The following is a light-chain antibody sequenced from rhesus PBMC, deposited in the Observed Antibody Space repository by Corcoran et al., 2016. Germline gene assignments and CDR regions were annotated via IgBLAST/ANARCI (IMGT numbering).Light chain of an antibody. CDR2: IVS. V-gene: IGLV2-26*02. J-gene: IGLJ1*01. CDR3: CSYRSGSTFDI. CDR1: SSGIASNSD. Sequence: QAALTQPPSVSKSLGQSVTISCPGTSSGIASNSDVSWYQQLPGKAPRLLIYIVSNRPSGGSDRFSGFKSGSTASLTISGLQAEDEAIYYCCSYRSGSTFDIFGAGTRLTVL.